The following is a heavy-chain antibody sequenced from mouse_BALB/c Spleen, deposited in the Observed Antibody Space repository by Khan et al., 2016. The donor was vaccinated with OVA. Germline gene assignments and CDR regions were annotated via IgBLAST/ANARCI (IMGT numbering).Heavy chain of an antibody. V-gene: IGHV2-9*02. J-gene: IGHJ2*01. D-gene: IGHD1-3*01. CDR3: ARLEDI. Sequence: VELVESGPGLVAPSQSLSITCTASGFSLTSYGVHWVRQSPGKGLEWLGVIWAGGRTNHNSVFMSRLSISKDNSKSQVFLKMNSLQTDDTAMYYCARLEDIWGQGTTLTVSS. CDR2: IWAGGRT. CDR1: GFSLTSYG.